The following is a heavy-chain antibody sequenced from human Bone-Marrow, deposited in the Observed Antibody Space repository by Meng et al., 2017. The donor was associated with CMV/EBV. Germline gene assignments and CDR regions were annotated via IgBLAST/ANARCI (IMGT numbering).Heavy chain of an antibody. D-gene: IGHD2-2*02. V-gene: IGHV3-7*03. Sequence: GESLKISCAASGFTFSSYWMSWVRQAPGKGLEWVVNIKQDGSEKYYVDSVKGRFTISRDNAKNSLYLQMNSLRAEDTAVYFCTRYQLLYSCFDYWGQGTLVTVSS. CDR3: TRYQLLYSCFDY. CDR1: GFTFSSYW. CDR2: IKQDGSEK. J-gene: IGHJ4*02.